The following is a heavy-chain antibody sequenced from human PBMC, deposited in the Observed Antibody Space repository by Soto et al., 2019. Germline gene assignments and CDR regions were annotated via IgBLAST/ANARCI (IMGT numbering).Heavy chain of an antibody. Sequence: QVQLVQSGAEVKKPGSSVKVSCKASGGTFSSYTISWVRQAPGQGLEWMGRIIPILGIANYAQKFQGRVTITADKSTSTAYMELSSLRSEDTAVYYSARVPGYSSGWPDYWGQGTLVTVSS. CDR3: ARVPGYSSGWPDY. V-gene: IGHV1-69*02. CDR2: IIPILGIA. D-gene: IGHD6-19*01. CDR1: GGTFSSYT. J-gene: IGHJ4*02.